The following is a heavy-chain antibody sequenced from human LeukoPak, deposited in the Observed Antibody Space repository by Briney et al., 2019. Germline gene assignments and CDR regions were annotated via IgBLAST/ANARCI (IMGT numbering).Heavy chain of an antibody. CDR3: ARDETSGYSTIQLLY. V-gene: IGHV1-18*01. Sequence: ASVKVSYKASGYTFTSYGISWVRQAPGQGLEWMGWISAYNGNTNYAQKLQGRVTMTTDTSTSTAYMELRSLRSDDTAVYYCARDETSGYSTIQLLYWGQGTLVTVSS. CDR1: GYTFTSYG. J-gene: IGHJ4*02. D-gene: IGHD6-13*01. CDR2: ISAYNGNT.